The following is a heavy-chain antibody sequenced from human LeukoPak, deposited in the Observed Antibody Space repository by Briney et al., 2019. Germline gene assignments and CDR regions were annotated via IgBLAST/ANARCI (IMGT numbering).Heavy chain of an antibody. Sequence: ASVKVSCKASGYTFSDYDVNWVRQAPGQGLEWMGWMNPTSGDTGYAQKFQGRVTMTRSMSRNTAYMELSRLRSEDTAVYFCARVVMKAFYYYYMDVWGKGTTVIISS. CDR1: GYTFSDYD. V-gene: IGHV1-8*01. CDR3: ARVVMKAFYYYYMDV. D-gene: IGHD2-21*01. J-gene: IGHJ6*03. CDR2: MNPTSGDT.